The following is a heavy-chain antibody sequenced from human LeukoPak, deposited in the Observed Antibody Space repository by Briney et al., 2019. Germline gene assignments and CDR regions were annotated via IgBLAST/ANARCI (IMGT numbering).Heavy chain of an antibody. Sequence: SETLSLTCTVSGGSISSYYWSWIRQPPGKGLEWIGYIYYSGSTNYNPSLKRRVTISVDTSKNQFSLKLSSVTAADTAVYYCARDNGDSGDYWGQGTLVTVSP. J-gene: IGHJ4*02. D-gene: IGHD4-17*01. CDR1: GGSISSYY. CDR3: ARDNGDSGDY. CDR2: IYYSGST. V-gene: IGHV4-59*01.